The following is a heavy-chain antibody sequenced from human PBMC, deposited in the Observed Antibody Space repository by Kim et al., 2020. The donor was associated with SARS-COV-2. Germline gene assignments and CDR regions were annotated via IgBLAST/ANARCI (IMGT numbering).Heavy chain of an antibody. J-gene: IGHJ4*02. V-gene: IGHV3-64D*09. CDR3: VKLGIAAAGTGVYFDY. Sequence: VKGIFTISRDNSKNTLYLQMSSLRAEDTAVYYCVKLGIAAAGTGVYFDYWCQGTLVTVSS. D-gene: IGHD6-13*01.